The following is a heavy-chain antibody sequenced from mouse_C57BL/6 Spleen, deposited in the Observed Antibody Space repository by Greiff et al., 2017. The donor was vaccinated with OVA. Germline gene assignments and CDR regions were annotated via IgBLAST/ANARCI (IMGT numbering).Heavy chain of an antibody. CDR1: GYAFSSSW. V-gene: IGHV1-82*01. Sequence: QVQLKESGPELVKPGASVKISCKASGYAFSSSWMNWVKQRPGKGLEWIGRIYPGDGDTNYNGKFKGKATLTADKSSSTAYMQLSSLTSEDSAVYFCARPSSLYAMDYWGQGTSVTVSS. CDR2: IYPGDGDT. CDR3: ARPSSLYAMDY. D-gene: IGHD1-1*01. J-gene: IGHJ4*01.